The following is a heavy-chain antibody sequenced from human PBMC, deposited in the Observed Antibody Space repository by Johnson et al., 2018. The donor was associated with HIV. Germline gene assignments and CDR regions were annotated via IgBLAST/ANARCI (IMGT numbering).Heavy chain of an antibody. CDR1: GFIFSSYG. D-gene: IGHD3-22*01. CDR3: AKVGYYYDSSGAFDI. J-gene: IGHJ3*02. V-gene: IGHV3-33*06. Sequence: QVQLVESGGGVVQPGRSLRLSCAASGFIFSSYGMHWVRQAPGKGLEWVAVIWYDGSNKYYGDSVKGRFTISRDNTKNTLYLQMNSLRAEDTAVYYCAKVGYYYDSSGAFDIWGQGTMVTVSS. CDR2: IWYDGSNK.